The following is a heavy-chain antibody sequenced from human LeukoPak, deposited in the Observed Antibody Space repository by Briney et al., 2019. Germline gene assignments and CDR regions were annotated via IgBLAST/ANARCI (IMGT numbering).Heavy chain of an antibody. V-gene: IGHV4-59*08. CDR3: ARHSSGYLSYFDY. D-gene: IGHD3-22*01. CDR2: IYYSGST. J-gene: IGHJ4*02. Sequence: SETLSLTCTVSGGSISSYHWSWIRPPPGKGLAGIEYIYYSGSTNYNPSLKSRVTISLDTSKNQSSLKVSSVTAADTAVYYCARHSSGYLSYFDYWGQGTLVPVSS. CDR1: GGSISSYH.